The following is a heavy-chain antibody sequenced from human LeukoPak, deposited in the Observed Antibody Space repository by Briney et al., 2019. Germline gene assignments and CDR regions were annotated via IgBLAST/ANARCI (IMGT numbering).Heavy chain of an antibody. J-gene: IGHJ6*03. CDR3: ARVGVAVANYYYYYMDV. D-gene: IGHD6-19*01. Sequence: PSETLSLTCTVSGGSISSGSYYWSWIRQPAGKGLEWIGRIYTSGSTNYNHSLKSRVTISVDTSKNQFSLKLSSVTAADTAVYYCARVGVAVANYYYYYMDVWGKGTTVTISS. CDR1: GGSISSGSYY. CDR2: IYTSGST. V-gene: IGHV4-61*02.